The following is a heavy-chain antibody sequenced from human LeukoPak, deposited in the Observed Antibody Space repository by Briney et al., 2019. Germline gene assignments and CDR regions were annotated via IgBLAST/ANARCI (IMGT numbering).Heavy chain of an antibody. Sequence: ASVKVSCKASGYTFTSYDINWVRQATGQGREWRGWMNPNSGKTGYAQKFQGRVTMTRNTSISTAYMELSSLRSEDTAVYYCARALTFRPSIAAIWGQGTLVTVSS. CDR2: MNPNSGKT. V-gene: IGHV1-8*01. D-gene: IGHD6-6*01. CDR3: ARALTFRPSIAAI. J-gene: IGHJ4*02. CDR1: GYTFTSYD.